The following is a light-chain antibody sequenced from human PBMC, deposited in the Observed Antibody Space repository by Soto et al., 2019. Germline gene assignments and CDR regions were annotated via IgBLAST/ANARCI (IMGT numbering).Light chain of an antibody. CDR2: DAS. CDR1: QSVSSY. CDR3: QQRSNWPPDIT. V-gene: IGKV3-11*01. J-gene: IGKJ3*01. Sequence: EIVLTQSPATLSLSPGERATLSCRASQSVSSYLAWYQQKPGQAPRLLIYDASNRATGIPARFSGSGSGTDFNLTISSLEPEDFAVYYCQQRSNWPPDITFGRGTKVDIK.